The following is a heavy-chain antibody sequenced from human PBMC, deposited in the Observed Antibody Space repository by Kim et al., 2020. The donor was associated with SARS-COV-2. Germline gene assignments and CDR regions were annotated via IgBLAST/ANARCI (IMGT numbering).Heavy chain of an antibody. Sequence: ASVKVSCKASGYTFTSYGISWVRQAPGQGLEWMGWISAYNGNTNYAQKLQGRVTMTTDTSTSTAYMELRSLRSDDTAVYYCAREGQWALSGGSWVDAFDIWGQGTMVTVSS. J-gene: IGHJ3*02. D-gene: IGHD2-15*01. CDR3: AREGQWALSGGSWVDAFDI. CDR1: GYTFTSYG. V-gene: IGHV1-18*01. CDR2: ISAYNGNT.